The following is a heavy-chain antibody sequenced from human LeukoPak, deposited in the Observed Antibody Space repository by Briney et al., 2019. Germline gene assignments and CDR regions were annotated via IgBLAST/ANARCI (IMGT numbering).Heavy chain of an antibody. J-gene: IGHJ4*02. V-gene: IGHV4-59*01. CDR1: GGSISSYY. CDR3: ARPYCSSTSCPNVY. Sequence: SETLSLTCTVSGGSISSYYWSWIRQPPGKGLEWIAYIYYSGSTNYNPSLKSRVTISVDTSKNQFSLKLSSVTAADTAVYYCARPYCSSTSCPNVYWGQGTLVTVSS. CDR2: IYYSGST. D-gene: IGHD2-2*01.